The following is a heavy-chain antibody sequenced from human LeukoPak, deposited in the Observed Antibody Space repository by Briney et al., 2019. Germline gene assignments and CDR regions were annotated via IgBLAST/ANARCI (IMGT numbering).Heavy chain of an antibody. J-gene: IGHJ4*02. CDR2: INPNSGGT. V-gene: IGHV1-2*06. CDR3: ARDATTYSSSRGTLDY. Sequence: ASVKVSCKASGGTFTGYYMHWVRQAPGQGLEWMGRINPNSGGTNYAQKFQGRVTMTRGTSISTAYMELSRLRSDDTAVYYCARDATTYSSSRGTLDYWGQGTLVTVSS. CDR1: GGTFTGYY. D-gene: IGHD6-13*01.